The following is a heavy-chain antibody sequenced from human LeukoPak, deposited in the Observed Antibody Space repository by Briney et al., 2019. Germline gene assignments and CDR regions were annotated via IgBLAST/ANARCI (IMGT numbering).Heavy chain of an antibody. CDR1: GFTFSTFG. V-gene: IGHV3-30*18. CDR3: TKLNNYDDY. D-gene: IGHD1/OR15-1a*01. Sequence: GGSLRLSCAASGFTFSTFGMHWVRQAPGKGLEWVAAISYDGSNQYYIDSVKGRFTISRDNPKNTLYLQMSSLRAEDTAVYYCTKLNNYDDYWGQGTQVTVSS. CDR2: ISYDGSNQ. J-gene: IGHJ4*02.